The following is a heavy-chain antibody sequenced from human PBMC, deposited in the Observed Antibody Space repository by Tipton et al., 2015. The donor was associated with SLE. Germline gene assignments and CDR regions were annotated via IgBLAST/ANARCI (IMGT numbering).Heavy chain of an antibody. J-gene: IGHJ4*02. D-gene: IGHD4-23*01. CDR3: ARASGGNSPY. Sequence: TLSLTCTVSGASVSSFCWNWIRQSPGKGLEWIGCVCNSGSANYDPSLKSRVTISVDTSKNQFSLNLTSVTAADTAIYYCARASGGNSPYWGQGTLVTVSS. V-gene: IGHV4-59*02. CDR1: GASVSSFC. CDR2: VCNSGSA.